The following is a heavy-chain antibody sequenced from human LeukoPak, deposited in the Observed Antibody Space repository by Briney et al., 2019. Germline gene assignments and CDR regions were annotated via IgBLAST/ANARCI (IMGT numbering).Heavy chain of an antibody. J-gene: IGHJ1*01. CDR2: INPNSGGT. CDR1: GYTFTGYY. D-gene: IGHD2-15*01. V-gene: IGHV1-2*02. Sequence: ASVKVSCKASGYTFTGYYMHWVRQAPGQGLEWMGWINPNSGGTKYAQKFQGRVTMTRDTSISTAYMELSRLRSDDTAVYYCARVRDVGYCSGGSCYSAEYFQHWGQGTLVTVSS. CDR3: ARVRDVGYCSGGSCYSAEYFQH.